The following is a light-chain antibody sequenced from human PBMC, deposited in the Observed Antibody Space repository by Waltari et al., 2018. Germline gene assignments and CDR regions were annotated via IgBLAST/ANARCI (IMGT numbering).Light chain of an antibody. CDR3: SSYASGNTL. V-gene: IGLV2-14*03. J-gene: IGLJ2*01. CDR2: DVS. CDR1: SSDIGGYTY. Sequence: QSPLTQPASVSGSPGQSITISCTGPSSDIGGYTYVSWYQQHPGKAPRLMIYDVSDRPSGVSNRFSGSKSGNTASLTISGLQAEDEADYYCSSYASGNTLFGGGTKLTVL.